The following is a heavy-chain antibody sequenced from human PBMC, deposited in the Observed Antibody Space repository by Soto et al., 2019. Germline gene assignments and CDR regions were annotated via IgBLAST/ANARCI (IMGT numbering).Heavy chain of an antibody. CDR2: IKSKTDGGTV. CDR3: SHGYYQYFES. Sequence: PGGSLRLSCAVSGVTLSNVWMNWVRQAPGKGPGWVGRIKSKTDGGTVEYAAPVKDRFTISRDDSENTLYLQMNSLKSEDTAVYYCSHGYYQYFESWGQGTMVTVS. J-gene: IGHJ4*02. D-gene: IGHD5-18*01. CDR1: GVTLSNVW. V-gene: IGHV3-15*07.